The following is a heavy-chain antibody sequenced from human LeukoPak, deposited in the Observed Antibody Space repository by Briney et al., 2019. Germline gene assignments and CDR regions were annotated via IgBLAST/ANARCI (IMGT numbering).Heavy chain of an antibody. CDR3: ARGQYYYWDFDY. CDR1: GFTFSSYG. CDR2: ISYDGSNK. D-gene: IGHD3-10*01. Sequence: GGSLRLSCAASGFTFSSYGMHWVRQAPGKGLEWVAVISYDGSNKYYADSVKGRFTISRDNSKNTLYLQMNSLRAEDTAVYYCARGQYYYWDFDYWGQGALVTVSS. V-gene: IGHV3-30*03. J-gene: IGHJ4*02.